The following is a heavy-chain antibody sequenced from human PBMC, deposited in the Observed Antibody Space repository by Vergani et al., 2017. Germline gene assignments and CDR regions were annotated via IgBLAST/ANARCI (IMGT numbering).Heavy chain of an antibody. CDR1: GFTFDDYA. V-gene: IGHV3-9*01. J-gene: IGHJ4*02. Sequence: EVQLVESGGGLVQPGRSLRLSCAASGFTFDDYAMHWVRQAPGKGLEWVSGISWNSGSTGYADSVKGRFTISRDNAKNSLYLQMNSLRAEDTALYYCAKEHDYGDYYFDYWGQGTLVTVSS. D-gene: IGHD4-17*01. CDR2: ISWNSGST. CDR3: AKEHDYGDYYFDY.